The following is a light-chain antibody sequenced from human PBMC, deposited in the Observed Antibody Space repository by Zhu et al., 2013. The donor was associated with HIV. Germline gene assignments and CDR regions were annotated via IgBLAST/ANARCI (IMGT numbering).Light chain of an antibody. CDR3: MQALQTPRT. V-gene: IGKV2-28*01. Sequence: DIVMTQSPLSLPVTPGEPASISCRSSQSLLQSNGYNYLDWYLQKPGQSPQLLIYLGSNRASGVPDRFSGSGSGTDFTLKISRVETGDVGIYYCMQALQTPRTFGPGTKVDI. J-gene: IGKJ3*01. CDR1: QSLLQSNGYNY. CDR2: LGS.